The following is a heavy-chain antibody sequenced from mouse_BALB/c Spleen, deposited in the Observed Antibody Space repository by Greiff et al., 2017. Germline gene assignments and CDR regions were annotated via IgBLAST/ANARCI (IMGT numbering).Heavy chain of an antibody. D-gene: IGHD2-3*01. CDR2: ISYDGSN. V-gene: IGHV3-6*02. Sequence: EVKLMESGPGLVKPSQSLSLTCSVTGYSITSGYYWNWIRQFPGNKLEWMGYISYDGSNNYNQSLKNRISITRDTSKNQFFLKLNSVTTADTATYYCARVNYDGYGGFAYWGQGTLVTVSA. J-gene: IGHJ3*01. CDR3: ARVNYDGYGGFAY. CDR1: GYSITSGYY.